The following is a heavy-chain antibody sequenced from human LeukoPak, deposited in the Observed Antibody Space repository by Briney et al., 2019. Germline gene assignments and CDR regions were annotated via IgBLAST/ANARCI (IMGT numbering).Heavy chain of an antibody. CDR2: INSDGSST. Sequence: PGGSLRLSCAASGFTFSSYWMHWVRQAPGKGLVWVSRINSDGSSTSYADSVKGRFTISRDNAKNTLYLQMNSLRAEDTAVYYCAGTWVDATGTVVRVFDYWGQGTLVTVSS. CDR3: AGTWVDATGTVVRVFDY. CDR1: GFTFSSYW. V-gene: IGHV3-74*01. D-gene: IGHD2-15*01. J-gene: IGHJ4*02.